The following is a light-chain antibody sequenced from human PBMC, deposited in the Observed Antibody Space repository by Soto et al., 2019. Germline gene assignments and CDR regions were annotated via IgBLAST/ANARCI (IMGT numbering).Light chain of an antibody. CDR1: SNDVGGYNF. CDR2: DVS. J-gene: IGLJ2*01. CDR3: SSYAGSYTLV. V-gene: IGLV2-11*01. Sequence: QSDLTQPRSVSGSPGQSVTISCTGTSNDVGGYNFVSWYQQHPGKVPKLFIYDVSRRPSGVPDRFSGSKSGNTASLTISGLQAEDEADYYCSSYAGSYTLVFGGGTKLTVL.